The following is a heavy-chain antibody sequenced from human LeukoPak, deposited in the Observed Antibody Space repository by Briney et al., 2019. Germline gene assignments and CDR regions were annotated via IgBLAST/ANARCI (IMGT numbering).Heavy chain of an antibody. Sequence: PGGSLRLSCAASGFTFSDYYMSWIRQAPGKGLEWVSYISSSGSTIYYADSVKGRFTISRDNAKNSLYLQMNSLRAEDTAVYYCARVDYYGSGSYTNFDYWGRGTLVTVSS. CDR2: ISSSGSTI. CDR3: ARVDYYGSGSYTNFDY. D-gene: IGHD3-10*01. V-gene: IGHV3-11*01. J-gene: IGHJ4*02. CDR1: GFTFSDYY.